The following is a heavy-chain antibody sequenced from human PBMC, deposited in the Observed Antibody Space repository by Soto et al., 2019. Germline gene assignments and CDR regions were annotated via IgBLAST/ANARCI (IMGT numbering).Heavy chain of an antibody. V-gene: IGHV1-69*02. CDR2: IIPILGIA. D-gene: IGHD6-19*01. J-gene: IGHJ2*01. CDR1: GGTFSSYT. CDR3: ATPVAGTDWYFDL. Sequence: QVQLVQSGAEVKKPGSSVKVSCKASGGTFSSYTISWVRQAPGQGLEWMGRIIPILGIANYAQKLQGRFTITGDKSKSTAYMERSSLRSEDTAVYYCATPVAGTDWYFDLWGRGTMVTVSS.